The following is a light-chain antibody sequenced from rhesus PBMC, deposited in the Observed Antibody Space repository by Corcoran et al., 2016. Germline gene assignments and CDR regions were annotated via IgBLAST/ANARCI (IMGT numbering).Light chain of an antibody. CDR2: DAS. Sequence: DIQLTQSPSSLSASVGDRVTITCRSSQGISSYLAWYQQKSGKAPKLLIYDASNLQSGVPSRFSGSGSGTEFTLTISSLQPGDFATYYCQQRNSYPFTFGPGTKLDIK. CDR1: QGISSY. CDR3: QQRNSYPFT. V-gene: IGKV1-38*01. J-gene: IGKJ3*01.